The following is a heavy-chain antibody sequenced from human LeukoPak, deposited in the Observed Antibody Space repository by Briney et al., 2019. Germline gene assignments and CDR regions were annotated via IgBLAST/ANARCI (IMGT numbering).Heavy chain of an antibody. Sequence: PSETLSLTCTVSGGTISSSHYYWDWIRQPPGKGLEWIGNIYYSGSTYYNPSLKSRVTISVDTSKNQFSLKLSSVTAADTAVYYCARGRSIAAAGDNWFDPWGQGTLVTVSS. CDR2: IYYSGST. CDR3: ARGRSIAAAGDNWFDP. D-gene: IGHD6-13*01. J-gene: IGHJ5*02. V-gene: IGHV4-39*07. CDR1: GGTISSSHYY.